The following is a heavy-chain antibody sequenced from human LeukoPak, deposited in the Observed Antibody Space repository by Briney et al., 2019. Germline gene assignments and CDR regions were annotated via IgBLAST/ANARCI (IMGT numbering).Heavy chain of an antibody. V-gene: IGHV3-23*01. J-gene: IGHJ4*02. CDR1: GFTFSSYA. CDR2: ISGSGGST. Sequence: GGSLRLSCAASGFTFSSYAMSWVRQAPGKGLEWVSGISGSGGSTYYGDSVKGRFTISRDNSKNTLYLQMNSLRAEDTAVYHCAKNDLGYDSSGNYFDYSGQGTLVTVSS. CDR3: AKNDLGYDSSGNYFDY. D-gene: IGHD3-22*01.